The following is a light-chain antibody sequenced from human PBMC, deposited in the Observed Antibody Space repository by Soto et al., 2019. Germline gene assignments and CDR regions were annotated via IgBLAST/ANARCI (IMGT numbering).Light chain of an antibody. Sequence: DIQMTQSPSSLSASVGDRVTIACRASQGINDRLAWYQQKPGQAPYLLIFAASTLRSGVPSRFSGSGSGADFTLTISSLQNEDVATYYCQNYYRDPVTFGGGTKVDIK. CDR3: QNYYRDPVT. J-gene: IGKJ4*01. CDR1: QGINDR. V-gene: IGKV1-27*01. CDR2: AAS.